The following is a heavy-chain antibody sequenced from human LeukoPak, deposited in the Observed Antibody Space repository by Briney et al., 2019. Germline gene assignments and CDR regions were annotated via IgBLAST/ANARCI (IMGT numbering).Heavy chain of an antibody. CDR3: ARLGPSDSSRWYLYYYYYMDV. CDR1: GGSISSSSYY. Sequence: SETLSLTCTVSGGSISSSSYYWGWIRQPPGKGLEWIGSIDYSGSTYYNPSLKSRVTISVDTSKNQFSLKLSSVTAADTAVYYCARLGPSDSSRWYLYYYYYMDVWGKGTTVTVSS. J-gene: IGHJ6*03. V-gene: IGHV4-39*01. CDR2: IDYSGST. D-gene: IGHD6-19*01.